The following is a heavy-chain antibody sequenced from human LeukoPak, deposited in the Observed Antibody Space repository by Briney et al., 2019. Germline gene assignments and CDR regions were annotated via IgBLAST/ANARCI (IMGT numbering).Heavy chain of an antibody. J-gene: IGHJ4*02. D-gene: IGHD5-12*01. V-gene: IGHV3-23*01. CDR1: GFSLSSYE. CDR3: AKGTAYYDSLFDY. CDR2: ISGTGGRT. Sequence: QPGGSLRLSCEASGFSLSSYEMNWIRQSPGKGLQWVSRISGTGGRTSYADSVKGRFTISRDNSKNTLFLQMNSLRPEDTAVYYCAKGTAYYDSLFDYWGQGTLVTVSS.